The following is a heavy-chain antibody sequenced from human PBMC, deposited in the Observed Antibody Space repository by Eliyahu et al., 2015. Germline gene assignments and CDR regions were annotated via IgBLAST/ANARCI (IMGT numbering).Heavy chain of an antibody. CDR2: INHSGST. V-gene: IGHV4-34*01. D-gene: IGHD3-3*01. J-gene: IGHJ4*02. CDR1: GGXFSGYY. Sequence: QVQLQXWGAGLLKPSETLSXTCAVYGGXFSGYYWXWIXQPPGKGLEWIGEINHSGSTNYNPSLKSRVTISVDTSKNQFSLKLSSVTAADTAVYYCATEAIFGVVPHWGQGTLVTVSS. CDR3: ATEAIFGVVPH.